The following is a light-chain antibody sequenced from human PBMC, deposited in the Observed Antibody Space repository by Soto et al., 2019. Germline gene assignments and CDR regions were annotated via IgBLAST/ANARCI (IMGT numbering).Light chain of an antibody. CDR1: QSVGSN. V-gene: IGKV3-15*01. CDR2: GAS. CDR3: QQYNNWPHT. Sequence: EIVMTQTPATLSVSPGKRATLSCRASQSVGSNLAWYQQKPGQAPRLLIYGASTRATAIPARFSGSGSRTEFTLTISSMQSEDFAVYYCQQYNNWPHTFGGGTKVEIK. J-gene: IGKJ4*01.